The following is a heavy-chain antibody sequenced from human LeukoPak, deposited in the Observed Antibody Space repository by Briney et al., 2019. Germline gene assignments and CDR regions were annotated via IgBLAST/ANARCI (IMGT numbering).Heavy chain of an antibody. CDR2: SRNKANGYST. CDR3: TGVRSGSGRYADH. D-gene: IGHD6-19*01. J-gene: IGHJ4*02. Sequence: GGSLRLSCAASGLTYSEYYMDWVRQAPGKGLEWVGRSRNKANGYSTEYAASVKGRFTISRDDSENSVYLQMNSLKSEDTAVYYCTGVRSGSGRYADHWGQGTLVTVSS. CDR1: GLTYSEYY. V-gene: IGHV3-72*01.